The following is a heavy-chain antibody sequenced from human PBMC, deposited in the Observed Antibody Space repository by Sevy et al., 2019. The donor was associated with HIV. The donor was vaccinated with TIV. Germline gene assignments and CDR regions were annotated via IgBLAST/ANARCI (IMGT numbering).Heavy chain of an antibody. Sequence: GGSLRLSCAASGFTFSSYAMHWVRQAPGKGLEWVAVISYDGSNKYYADSVKGRFTISRDNSKNTLYLQMNSLRAEDTAVYYCASDPTATRDYFDYWGQGTLVTVSS. V-gene: IGHV3-30-3*01. D-gene: IGHD4-4*01. CDR3: ASDPTATRDYFDY. CDR1: GFTFSSYA. CDR2: ISYDGSNK. J-gene: IGHJ4*02.